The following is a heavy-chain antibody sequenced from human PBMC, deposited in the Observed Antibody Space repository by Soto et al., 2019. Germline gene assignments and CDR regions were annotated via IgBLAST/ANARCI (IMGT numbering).Heavy chain of an antibody. J-gene: IGHJ4*02. CDR3: ARVKASDVIDF. CDR2: MIPNSSNT. V-gene: IGHV1-8*01. Sequence: ASVKVSCKASGHTFTSYDINWVRQATGQGIEWMVWMIPNSSNTGYAQKFQGRVTMTSNTTINTAYMEQSSLRTEDTAVYYCARVKASDVIDFWGQGTLVTVSS. CDR1: GHTFTSYD.